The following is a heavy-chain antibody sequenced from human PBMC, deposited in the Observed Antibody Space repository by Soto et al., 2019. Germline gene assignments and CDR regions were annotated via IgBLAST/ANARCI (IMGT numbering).Heavy chain of an antibody. CDR3: AKVGAVAADAFDI. D-gene: IGHD6-19*01. CDR2: ISGSGGST. Sequence: GGSLSLSCAASGVTFSGYAMILVRQAPGKGLEWVSAISGSGGSTYYADSVKGRFTISRDNSKNTLYLQMNSLRAEDTAVYYCAKVGAVAADAFDIWGQGTMVTVSS. CDR1: GVTFSGYA. V-gene: IGHV3-23*01. J-gene: IGHJ3*02.